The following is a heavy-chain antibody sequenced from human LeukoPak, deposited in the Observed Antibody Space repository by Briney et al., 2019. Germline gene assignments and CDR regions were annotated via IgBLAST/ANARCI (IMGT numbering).Heavy chain of an antibody. CDR1: GFIVSSNY. V-gene: IGHV3-53*01. D-gene: IGHD2-15*01. J-gene: IGHJ4*02. Sequence: GGSLRLSCAASGFIVSSNYMSWVRQAPGKGLEWVSGIYSGGSTYYADSVKGRFTISRDNAKNSLYLQMNSLRAEDTAVYYCARLMYCSGGSCYSVDYWGQGTLVTVSS. CDR2: IYSGGST. CDR3: ARLMYCSGGSCYSVDY.